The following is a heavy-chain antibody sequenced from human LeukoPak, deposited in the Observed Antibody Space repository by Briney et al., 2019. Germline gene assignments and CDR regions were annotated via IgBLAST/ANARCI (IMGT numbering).Heavy chain of an antibody. V-gene: IGHV3-48*03. J-gene: IGHJ4*02. CDR1: GFTFSSYE. CDR2: ISGSGSTI. D-gene: IGHD2-2*02. Sequence: PGGSLRLSCAASGFTFSSYEMNWVREAPGKGLEWVSYISGSGSTIYYADSVKGRFTISRDNAKNSLYLQMNSLRAEDPAVYYCARLDEGRLYDYWGQGTLVTVPS. CDR3: ARLDEGRLYDY.